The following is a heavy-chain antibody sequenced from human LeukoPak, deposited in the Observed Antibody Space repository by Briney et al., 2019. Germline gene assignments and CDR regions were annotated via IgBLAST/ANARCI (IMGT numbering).Heavy chain of an antibody. V-gene: IGHV3-30*03. CDR2: ISYDGSDK. CDR1: GFTFSSYG. CDR3: ARRGDCNIGTCYYFDY. Sequence: PGGSLRLSCEASGFTFSSYGMHWVRQAPGQGLEWVALISYDGSDKYYTDSVTGRFTISRDNSKNTLFLQMNSLRAEDTAVYYCARRGDCNIGTCYYFDYWGQGTQVTASS. J-gene: IGHJ4*02. D-gene: IGHD2/OR15-2a*01.